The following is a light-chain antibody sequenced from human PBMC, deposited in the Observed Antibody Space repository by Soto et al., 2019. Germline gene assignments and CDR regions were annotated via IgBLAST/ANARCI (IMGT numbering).Light chain of an antibody. CDR1: SSDIGLYNR. CDR2: DVS. J-gene: IGLJ1*01. V-gene: IGLV2-18*02. Sequence: QSVLTQPPSVSGSPGQSLTISCSGTSSDIGLYNRVSWYQQSPGTAPKLMIYDVSNRPSGVPGRFSVSRSGNTASLTISGLQPEDEADYYCCSYTNDNTCVFGTGTKVTVL. CDR3: CSYTNDNTCV.